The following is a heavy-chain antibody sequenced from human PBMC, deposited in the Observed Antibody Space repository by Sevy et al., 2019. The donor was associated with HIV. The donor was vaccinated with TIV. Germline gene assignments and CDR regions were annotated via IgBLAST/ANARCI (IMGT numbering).Heavy chain of an antibody. CDR2: ISSSSSDI. V-gene: IGHV3-21*01. D-gene: IGHD3-10*01. CDR1: GFTFSSYS. J-gene: IGHJ2*01. Sequence: GGSLRLSCAASGFTFSSYSMNWVRQAPGKGLEWVSSISSSSSDIYYADSVKGRFTISRDNAKNSLYLQMNSLRAEDTAVYYCARGWFGEFRPNWYFDLWGRGTLVTVSS. CDR3: ARGWFGEFRPNWYFDL.